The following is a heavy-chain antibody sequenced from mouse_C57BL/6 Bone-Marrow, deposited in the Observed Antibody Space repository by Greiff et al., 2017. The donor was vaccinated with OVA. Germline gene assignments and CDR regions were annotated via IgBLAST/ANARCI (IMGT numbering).Heavy chain of an antibody. D-gene: IGHD1-1*01. CDR2: INPNNGGT. Sequence: VQLKQSGPELVKPGASVKISCKASGYTFTDYYMNWVKQSHGKSLEWIGDINPNNGGTSYNQKFKGKATLTVDKSSSTAYMELRSLTSEDSAVYYCAPSFYPGAMDYWGQGTSVTVSS. V-gene: IGHV1-26*01. CDR3: APSFYPGAMDY. J-gene: IGHJ4*01. CDR1: GYTFTDYY.